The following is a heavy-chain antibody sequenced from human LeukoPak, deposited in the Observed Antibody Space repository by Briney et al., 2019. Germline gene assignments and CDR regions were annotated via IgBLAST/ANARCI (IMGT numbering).Heavy chain of an antibody. CDR2: IIPILGIA. CDR3: ARDLGFGATMVRGVMKYYFDY. CDR1: GGTFSSYA. D-gene: IGHD3-10*01. V-gene: IGHV1-69*04. J-gene: IGHJ4*02. Sequence: SVKVSCKASGGTFSSYAISWVRQAPGQGLEWMGRIIPILGIANYAQKFQGRVTITADKSTSTAYMELSSLRSEDTAVYYCARDLGFGATMVRGVMKYYFDYWGQGTLVSVSS.